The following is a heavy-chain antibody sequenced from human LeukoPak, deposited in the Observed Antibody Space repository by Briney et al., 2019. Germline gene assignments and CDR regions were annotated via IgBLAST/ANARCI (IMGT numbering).Heavy chain of an antibody. CDR2: ISYDGSNK. J-gene: IGHJ4*02. CDR1: GFTFSSYA. CDR3: ANGESYDYFDY. Sequence: GSLRLSCAASGFTFSSYAMHWVRQAPGKGLEWVAVISYDGSNKYYADSVKGRFSISRDNSKNTLYLQMNSLRAGDTAVYYCANGESYDYFDYWGQGTLVTVSS. V-gene: IGHV3-30-3*01. D-gene: IGHD1-26*01.